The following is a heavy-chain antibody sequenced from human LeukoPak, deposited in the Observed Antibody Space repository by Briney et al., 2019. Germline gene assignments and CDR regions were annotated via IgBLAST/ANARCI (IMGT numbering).Heavy chain of an antibody. V-gene: IGHV5-51*01. J-gene: IGHJ4*02. Sequence: GKSLKISCKGSGYSFTSYWIGWVRQMPGKGLEWMGIIYPGDSDTRYSPSFQGQVTISADKSISTAYLQWSSLKASDTAMYYCARLRIAVAGTSTLYYFDYWGQGTLVTVSS. CDR1: GYSFTSYW. D-gene: IGHD6-19*01. CDR3: ARLRIAVAGTSTLYYFDY. CDR2: IYPGDSDT.